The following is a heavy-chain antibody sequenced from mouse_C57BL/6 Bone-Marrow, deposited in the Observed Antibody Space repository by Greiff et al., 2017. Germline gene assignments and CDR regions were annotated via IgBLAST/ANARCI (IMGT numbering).Heavy chain of an antibody. D-gene: IGHD1-1*01. V-gene: IGHV1-63*01. CDR2: IYPGGGYT. CDR1: GYTFTNYW. J-gene: IGHJ2*01. Sequence: VQLQQSGAELVRPGTSVKMSCKASGYTFTNYWIGWAKQRPGHGLEWIGDIYPGGGYTNYNETFKGKATLTADKSSSTAYMQFSSLTSEDSAIYYCASSIYYYGSSFFDYWGQGTTLTGSS. CDR3: ASSIYYYGSSFFDY.